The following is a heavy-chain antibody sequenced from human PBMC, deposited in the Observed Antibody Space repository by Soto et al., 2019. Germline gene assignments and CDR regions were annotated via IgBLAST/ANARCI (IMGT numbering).Heavy chain of an antibody. J-gene: IGHJ6*03. Sequence: SETLSLTCTVSGGSISSSSYYWGWIRQPPGKGLEWIGSIYYSGSTYYNPSLKSRVTISVDTSKNQFSLKLSSVTAADTAVYYCARLRQIGYYYYMDVWGKGTTVTVSS. CDR1: GGSISSSSYY. CDR2: IYYSGST. CDR3: ARLRQIGYYYYMDV. V-gene: IGHV4-39*01.